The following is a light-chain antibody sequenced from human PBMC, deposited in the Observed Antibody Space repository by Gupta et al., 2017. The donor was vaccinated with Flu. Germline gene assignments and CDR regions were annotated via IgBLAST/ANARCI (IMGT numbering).Light chain of an antibody. J-gene: IGLJ1*01. CDR2: EVN. CDR3: SSYTSSNTHV. Sequence: QSALTQPVSVSGSPGQSITISCTGSSSDVGGYNYVSWYQQHPGKAPKLMIYEVNNRPSGVSNRFSASKSGNTASLTISGLQADDEADYYCSSYTSSNTHVFGTGTKVTVL. V-gene: IGLV2-14*01. CDR1: SSDVGGYNY.